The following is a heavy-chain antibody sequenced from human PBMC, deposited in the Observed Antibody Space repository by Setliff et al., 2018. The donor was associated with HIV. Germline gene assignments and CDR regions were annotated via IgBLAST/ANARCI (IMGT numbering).Heavy chain of an antibody. Sequence: LRLSCGASGFTFSSFAMNWVRHAPGKGLEWVSAVSGSGTATEYADSVKGRFTISRDNSKKSLYPQMNDLRPGDTALYFCARSPQGGYFDYWGQGTLVTVSS. CDR3: ARSPQGGYFDY. J-gene: IGHJ4*03. CDR1: GFTFSSFA. CDR2: VSGSGTAT. V-gene: IGHV3-23*01.